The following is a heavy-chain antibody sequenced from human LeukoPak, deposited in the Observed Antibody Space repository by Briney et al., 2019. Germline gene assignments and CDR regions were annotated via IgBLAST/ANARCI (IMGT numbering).Heavy chain of an antibody. D-gene: IGHD3-9*01. CDR1: GYTFIDHY. CDR3: ARDPNMYYDILTGYYRGFHYYYMDV. V-gene: IGHV1-2*02. CDR2: IDPNSGGT. J-gene: IGHJ6*03. Sequence: ASVKVSCKASGYTFIDHYMHWVRQAPGQGLEWMGWIDPNSGGTHYAQKFQGRVTMTRDTSTSTAYMELSRLRSDDTAVYYCARDPNMYYDILTGYYRGFHYYYMDVWGKGTTVTVSS.